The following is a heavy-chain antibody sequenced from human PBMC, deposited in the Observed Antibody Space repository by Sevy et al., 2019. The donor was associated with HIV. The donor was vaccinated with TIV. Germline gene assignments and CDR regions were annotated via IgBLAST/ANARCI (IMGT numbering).Heavy chain of an antibody. CDR1: GFTFSSYW. Sequence: GGSLRLSCAASGFTFSSYWMSWVRQAPWKGLEWVANIKQDGSEKYYVDSVKGRFTISRDNAKNSLYLQMNSLRAEDTAVYYCARDPGYCTNGVCFNWFDPWGQGTLVTVSS. J-gene: IGHJ5*02. D-gene: IGHD2-8*01. CDR2: IKQDGSEK. V-gene: IGHV3-7*01. CDR3: ARDPGYCTNGVCFNWFDP.